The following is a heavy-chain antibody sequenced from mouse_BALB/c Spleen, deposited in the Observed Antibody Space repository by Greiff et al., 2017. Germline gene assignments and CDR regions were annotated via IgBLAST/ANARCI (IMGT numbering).Heavy chain of an antibody. V-gene: IGHV2-6-7*01. Sequence: QVQLQQSGPGLVAPSQSLSITCTVSGFSLTGYGVNWVRQPPGKGLEWLGMIWGDGSTDYNSALKSRLSISKDNSKSQVFLKMNSLQTDDTARYYCARYGSHHPHFDYWGHGTTLTVSS. CDR1: GFSLTGYG. D-gene: IGHD1-1*01. CDR2: IWGDGST. CDR3: ARYGSHHPHFDY. J-gene: IGHJ2*01.